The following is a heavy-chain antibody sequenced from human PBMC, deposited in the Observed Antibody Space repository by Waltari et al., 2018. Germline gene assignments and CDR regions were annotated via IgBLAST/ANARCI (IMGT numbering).Heavy chain of an antibody. V-gene: IGHV3-23*04. CDR2: ISGSGSST. J-gene: IGHJ4*02. D-gene: IGHD6-19*01. CDR3: AKYLVAGSWVCDY. Sequence: VQLVESGGGLVKPGGSLRLSCAASGFTFSSYAMSWVRQAPGKGLEWVSAISGSGSSTYYADSVKGRFSISRDNSKNTLYLQMNSLRAEDTAVYYCAKYLVAGSWVCDYWGQGTLVTVSS. CDR1: GFTFSSYA.